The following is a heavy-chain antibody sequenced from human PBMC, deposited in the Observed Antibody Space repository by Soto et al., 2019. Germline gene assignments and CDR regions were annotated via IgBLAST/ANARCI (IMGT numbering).Heavy chain of an antibody. D-gene: IGHD3-3*01. CDR2: ISGSGGST. CDR3: AKAVYDFWSGSETYYYGMDV. J-gene: IGHJ6*02. CDR1: GFTFSSYA. V-gene: IGHV3-23*01. Sequence: GGSLRLSCAASGFTFSSYAMSWVRQAPGKGLEWVSAISGSGGSTYYADSVKGRFTISRDNSKNTLYLQMNSLRAEDTAVYYCAKAVYDFWSGSETYYYGMDVWGQGTTVTVSS.